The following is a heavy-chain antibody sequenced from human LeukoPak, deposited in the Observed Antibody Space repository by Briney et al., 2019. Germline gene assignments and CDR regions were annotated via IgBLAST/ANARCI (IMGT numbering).Heavy chain of an antibody. CDR1: GFTFSSYS. CDR2: ISSSSSYI. J-gene: IGHJ4*02. CDR3: ARDRTGIAVAGQGGFDY. D-gene: IGHD6-19*01. Sequence: PGGSLTLSCAASGFTFSSYSMNWVRQAPGKGLEWVPSISSSSSYIYYADSVKGRFTISRDNAKNSLYLQMNSLRAEDTAVYYCARDRTGIAVAGQGGFDYWGQGTLVTVSS. V-gene: IGHV3-21*01.